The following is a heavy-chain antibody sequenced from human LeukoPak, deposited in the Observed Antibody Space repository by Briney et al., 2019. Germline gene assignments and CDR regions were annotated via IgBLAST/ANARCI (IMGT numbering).Heavy chain of an antibody. CDR3: ARVSGCFGGYYFDY. CDR1: GGSISSGGYS. CDR2: IYHSGST. Sequence: SETLSLTCAVSGGSISSGGYSRSWVRQPPGKGLEWIGYIYHSGSTYYNPSLKSRVTISVDRSKNQFSLKLSSVTAADTAVYYCARVSGCFGGYYFDYWGQGTLVTVSS. V-gene: IGHV4-30-2*01. D-gene: IGHD3-10*01. J-gene: IGHJ4*02.